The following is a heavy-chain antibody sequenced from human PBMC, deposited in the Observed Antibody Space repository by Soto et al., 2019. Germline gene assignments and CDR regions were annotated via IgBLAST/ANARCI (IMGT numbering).Heavy chain of an antibody. J-gene: IGHJ6*02. V-gene: IGHV1-69*06. D-gene: IGHD5-12*01. CDR2: IIPIFGTA. CDR1: GGTFSSYA. CDR3: AWVEMATLNVYYGMDV. Sequence: SVKVSCKASGGTFSSYAISGVRQAPGRGLEWMGGIIPIFGTANYAQKFQGRVTITADKSTSTAYMELSSLRSEDTAVYYCAWVEMATLNVYYGMDVWGQGTTVTVSS.